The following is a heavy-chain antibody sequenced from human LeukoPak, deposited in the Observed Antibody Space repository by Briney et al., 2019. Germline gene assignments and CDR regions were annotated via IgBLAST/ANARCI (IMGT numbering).Heavy chain of an antibody. V-gene: IGHV1-69*06. CDR1: GGTFISYA. CDR2: IIPIFGTT. J-gene: IGHJ4*02. Sequence: ASVKVSCKASGGTFISYAISWVRQAPGQGREWMGGIIPIFGTTNYAQKFQGRVTMTEDTSTDTAYMELSSLRSEDTAVYYCATDYYYDSSGSYYTVDYWGQGTLVTVSS. CDR3: ATDYYYDSSGSYYTVDY. D-gene: IGHD3-22*01.